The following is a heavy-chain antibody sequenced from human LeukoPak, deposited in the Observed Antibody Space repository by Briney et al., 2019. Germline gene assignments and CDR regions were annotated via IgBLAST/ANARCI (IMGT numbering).Heavy chain of an antibody. Sequence: GGSLRLSCAASGFTFSSYAMNWVRQPPGKGLEWVSNIGTSSTTIYYADSVKGRFTISRDNAKNSLYLQMNSLRADDTAVYYCAKEGGRGYSYGSDYWGQGTLVTVSS. D-gene: IGHD5-18*01. CDR3: AKEGGRGYSYGSDY. CDR1: GFTFSSYA. CDR2: IGTSSTTI. J-gene: IGHJ4*02. V-gene: IGHV3-48*01.